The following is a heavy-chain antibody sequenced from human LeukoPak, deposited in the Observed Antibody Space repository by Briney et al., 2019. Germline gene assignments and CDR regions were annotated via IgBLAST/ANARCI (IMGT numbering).Heavy chain of an antibody. CDR2: IYPGDSDT. D-gene: IGHD4-17*01. Sequence: GESLKISCKGSGYSFTSYWIGWVRQMPGKGLEWVGIIYPGDSDTRYSPSFQGQVTISADKSISTAYLQWSSLKASDTAMYYCARLPMTTVTTRHFDYWGQGTLVTVSS. CDR3: ARLPMTTVTTRHFDY. CDR1: GYSFTSYW. J-gene: IGHJ4*02. V-gene: IGHV5-51*01.